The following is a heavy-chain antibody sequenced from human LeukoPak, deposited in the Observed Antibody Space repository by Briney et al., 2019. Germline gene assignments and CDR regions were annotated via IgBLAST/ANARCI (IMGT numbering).Heavy chain of an antibody. CDR3: ARGGDGYSRFDY. CDR1: GFTFSNAW. J-gene: IGHJ4*02. Sequence: PGGSLRLSCAASGFTFSNAWMSWIRQPPGKGLEWIGYIYYSGSTNYNPSLKSRVTISVDTSKNQFSLKLSSVTAADTAVYYCARGGDGYSRFDYWGQGTLVTVSS. D-gene: IGHD5-24*01. CDR2: IYYSGST. V-gene: IGHV4-59*01.